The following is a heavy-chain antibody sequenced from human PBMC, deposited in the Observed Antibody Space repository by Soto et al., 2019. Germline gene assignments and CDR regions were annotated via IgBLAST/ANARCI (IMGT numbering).Heavy chain of an antibody. CDR2: INDSGNI. CDR1: GGSFSGYQ. J-gene: IGHJ6*03. CDR3: AIGLIGGFGEVSRRGGYWDYMDG. D-gene: IGHD3-10*01. V-gene: IGHV4-34*01. Sequence: QVQLQQWGAGLLKHSETLSLTCAVYGGSFSGYQWSWIRQTPGKGIEWIGEINDSGNINYNPSLKSRVNMVVDTAKQQTSLKRSSVTAADTAVYYCAIGLIGGFGEVSRRGGYWDYMDGWGKGTTVTVSS.